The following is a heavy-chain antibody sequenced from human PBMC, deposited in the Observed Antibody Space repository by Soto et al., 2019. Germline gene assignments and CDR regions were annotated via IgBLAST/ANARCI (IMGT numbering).Heavy chain of an antibody. CDR3: ARVGSSGWYFDY. CDR1: GGSISSYY. D-gene: IGHD6-19*01. J-gene: IGHJ4*02. V-gene: IGHV4-59*01. CDR2: IYYSGST. Sequence: SETLSLTCTVSGGSISSYYWSWIRQPPGKGLEWIGYIYYSGSTNYNPSLKSRVTISVDTSKNQFSLKLSSVTAADTAVYYCARVGSSGWYFDYWGQGTLVTVSS.